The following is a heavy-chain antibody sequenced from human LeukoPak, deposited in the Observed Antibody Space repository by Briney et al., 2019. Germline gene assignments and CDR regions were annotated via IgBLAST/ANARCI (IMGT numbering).Heavy chain of an antibody. Sequence: GGSLRLSCAASGFTFSSYGMHWVRQAPGKGLEWVAVISYDGSNKYYADSVKGRFTISRDNSKNTLYLQMNSLRAEDTAVYYCAKDVLSAVAGKISYYFDYWGQGTLVTVSS. J-gene: IGHJ4*02. CDR2: ISYDGSNK. CDR3: AKDVLSAVAGKISYYFDY. CDR1: GFTFSSYG. D-gene: IGHD6-19*01. V-gene: IGHV3-30*18.